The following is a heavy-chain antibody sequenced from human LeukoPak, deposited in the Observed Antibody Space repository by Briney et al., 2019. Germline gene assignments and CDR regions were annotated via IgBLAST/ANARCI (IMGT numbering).Heavy chain of an antibody. D-gene: IGHD6-13*01. Sequence: PSETLSLTCTVSGFSINNGYYWGWIRQPPGKGLEWIGSIYHSRSTYYKPSLKSRVTISVDTSKNQFSLKLSSVTAADTAVYYCARAFYSSSWYHKEDFFDYWGQGTPVTVSS. V-gene: IGHV4-38-2*02. J-gene: IGHJ4*02. CDR3: ARAFYSSSWYHKEDFFDY. CDR1: GFSINNGYY. CDR2: IYHSRST.